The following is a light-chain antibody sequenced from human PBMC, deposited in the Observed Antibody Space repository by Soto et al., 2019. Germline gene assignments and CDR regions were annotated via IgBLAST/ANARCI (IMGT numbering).Light chain of an antibody. CDR1: QTVYSN. CDR2: DAS. Sequence: EIVMAQSPATLSVSPGEGAPLSCRSSQTVYSNLAWYQQKPGQAPRLLIDDASTRATGIPARFSGSGSGTEFTLNISSLQSEDFAVYYCQQYNKWPLTFGGGTKVEIK. J-gene: IGKJ4*01. V-gene: IGKV3-15*01. CDR3: QQYNKWPLT.